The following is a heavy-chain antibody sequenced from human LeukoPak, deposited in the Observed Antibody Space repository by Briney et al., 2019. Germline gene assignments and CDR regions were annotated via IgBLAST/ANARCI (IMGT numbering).Heavy chain of an antibody. J-gene: IGHJ6*02. CDR1: GFTVSSNY. CDR2: IYSGGST. D-gene: IGHD1-26*01. V-gene: IGHV3-53*01. Sequence: GGSLRLSCAASGFTVSSNYMSWVRQAPGKGLEWVSVIYSGGSTYYADSVKGQFTISRDNSKNTLYLQMNSLRAEDTAVYYCASRRKSFYGMDVWGQGTTVTVSS. CDR3: ASRRKSFYGMDV.